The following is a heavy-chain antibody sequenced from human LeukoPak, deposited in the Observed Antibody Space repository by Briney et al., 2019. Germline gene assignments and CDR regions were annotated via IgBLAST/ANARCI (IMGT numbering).Heavy chain of an antibody. D-gene: IGHD4-17*01. J-gene: IGHJ5*02. Sequence: SETLSLTCSVSGGSISGGSYYWSWIRQPAGKGLEWIGYIYYSGSTNYNPSLKSRVTISVDTSKNQFSLKLSSVTAADTAVYYCASYHDYGDSGWFDPWGQGTLVTVSS. CDR1: GGSISGGSYY. V-gene: IGHV4-61*10. CDR2: IYYSGST. CDR3: ASYHDYGDSGWFDP.